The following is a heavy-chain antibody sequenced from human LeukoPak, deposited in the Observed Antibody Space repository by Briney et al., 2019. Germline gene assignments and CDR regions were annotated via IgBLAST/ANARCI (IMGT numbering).Heavy chain of an antibody. CDR2: ITGSGNTK. D-gene: IGHD2-15*01. CDR3: ARAICSRGSSYSLVTFDM. Sequence: GRSLRLSCAASGFSFSAYEMVWVRQAPGMGLEWTSYITGSGNTKYYLDSVKGRFSISRDNAKNSLYLQMNSLRAEDTAIYYCARAICSRGSSYSLVTFDMWGQGAMVTVSS. CDR1: GFSFSAYE. V-gene: IGHV3-48*03. J-gene: IGHJ3*02.